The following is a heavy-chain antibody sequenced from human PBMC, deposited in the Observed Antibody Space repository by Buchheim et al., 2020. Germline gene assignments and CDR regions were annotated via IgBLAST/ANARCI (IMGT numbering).Heavy chain of an antibody. CDR2: ISGSGGST. CDR3: AKEVLMVYVTANQNNWFDP. CDR1: GFTFSSYA. Sequence: EVRLLESGGGLVQPGGSLRLSCAASGFTFSSYAMSCVRQAPGKGLEWVSAISGSGGSTYYADSVKGRFTISRDNSKNPLYLQMISLRAVETAVYYCAKEVLMVYVTANQNNWFDPWGQGTL. D-gene: IGHD2-8*01. J-gene: IGHJ5*02. V-gene: IGHV3-23*01.